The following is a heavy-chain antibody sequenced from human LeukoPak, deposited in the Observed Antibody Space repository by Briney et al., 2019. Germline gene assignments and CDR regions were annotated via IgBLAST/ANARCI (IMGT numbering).Heavy chain of an antibody. D-gene: IGHD3-10*01. CDR2: IYYSGST. J-gene: IGHJ5*02. V-gene: IGHV4-59*06. Sequence: SETLSLTCTVSGGSISSYYWSWIRQHPGKGLEWIGYIYYSGSTYYNPSLKSRVTISVDTSKNQFSLKLSSVTAADTAVYYCARDYGSGSYGGFDPWGQGTLVTVSS. CDR3: ARDYGSGSYGGFDP. CDR1: GGSISSYY.